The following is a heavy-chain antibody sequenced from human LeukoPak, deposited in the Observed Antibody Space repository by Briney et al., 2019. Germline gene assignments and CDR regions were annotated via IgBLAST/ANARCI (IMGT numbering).Heavy chain of an antibody. CDR3: AKDAGYYYDSSALSYFQH. D-gene: IGHD3-22*01. Sequence: GGSLRLSCAASEFTFSSYAMSWVRQAPGKGLEWVSAISGSGGSTYYADSVKGRFTISRDNSKNTLYLQMNSLRAEDTAVYYCAKDAGYYYDSSALSYFQHWGQGTLVTVSS. CDR1: EFTFSSYA. CDR2: ISGSGGST. J-gene: IGHJ1*01. V-gene: IGHV3-23*01.